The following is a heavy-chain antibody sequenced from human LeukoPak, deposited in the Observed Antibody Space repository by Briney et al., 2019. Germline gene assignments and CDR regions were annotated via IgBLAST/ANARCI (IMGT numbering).Heavy chain of an antibody. D-gene: IGHD2-21*01. CDR2: INPYSGDR. J-gene: IGHJ5*01. CDR3: ARGPRGAPRGLDS. V-gene: IGHV1-2*02. Sequence: GASVKVSCRTSGYTFTDYQIHWVRQAPGQGLEWMGWINPYSGDRKQRQAFQDRVTLTGDASISTAYMELRRLKSDDTAVYFCARGPRGAPRGLDSWGQGTLVTVSS. CDR1: GYTFTDYQ.